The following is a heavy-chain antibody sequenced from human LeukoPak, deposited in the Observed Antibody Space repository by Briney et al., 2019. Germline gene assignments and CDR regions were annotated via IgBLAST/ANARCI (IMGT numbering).Heavy chain of an antibody. Sequence: GVSLSLSCVSSGWTIGTAWMSWVRQAPGKGLEWLGHIKSEGEGATTDYAAHAKGRFAISRDDSKNMIYLQMSSLKIDDTAIYYCIAHFPYFYGFDVWGKGTTVTVSS. CDR3: IAHFPYFYGFDV. J-gene: IGHJ6*04. D-gene: IGHD3-3*02. CDR2: IKSEGEGATT. V-gene: IGHV3-15*01. CDR1: GWTIGTAW.